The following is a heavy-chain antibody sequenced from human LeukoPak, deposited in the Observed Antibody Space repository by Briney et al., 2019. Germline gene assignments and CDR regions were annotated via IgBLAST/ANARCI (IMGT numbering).Heavy chain of an antibody. D-gene: IGHD3-10*01. J-gene: IGHJ3*02. V-gene: IGHV3-21*04. Sequence: GGSLRLSCAASGFAFNSYTMNWVRQAPGKGLEWVSSIGKTSDYIFYGDSMKGRFTVSRDNAKNSLYLQMNSLRAEDTAVYYCARDDSLWFGELLSSAFDIWGQGTMVTVSS. CDR3: ARDDSLWFGELLSSAFDI. CDR2: IGKTSDYI. CDR1: GFAFNSYT.